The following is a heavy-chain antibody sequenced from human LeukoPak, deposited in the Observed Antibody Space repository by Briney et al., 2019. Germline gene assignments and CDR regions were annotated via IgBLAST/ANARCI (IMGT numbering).Heavy chain of an antibody. CDR1: GFSVSSNY. Sequence: QAGGSLRLSCAASGFSVSSNYMTWVRQAPGKGLEWVSIIYSDYSGGSTYYADSVKGRFTISRDNSKNTLYLQMNSLRPEDTAVYYCAKKFPGAVTNGPDYWGQGTLVTVSS. D-gene: IGHD4-17*01. CDR2: IYSDYSGGST. J-gene: IGHJ4*02. V-gene: IGHV3-53*05. CDR3: AKKFPGAVTNGPDY.